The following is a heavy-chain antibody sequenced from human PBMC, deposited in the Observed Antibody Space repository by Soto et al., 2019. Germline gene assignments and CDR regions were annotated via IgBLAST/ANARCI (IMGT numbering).Heavy chain of an antibody. CDR2: ISYSGST. CDR3: VRYKSPTNGPSPS. Sequence: SETLSLTCTVSRGSINSHYWSWIRQSPGKGLEYIGYISYSGSTNYKPSLKSRLTISVDTSKNQFYLKMSSVTAADPALYFFVRYKSPTNGPSPSRRHAPPVTVSS. D-gene: IGHD2-8*01. V-gene: IGHV4-59*08. CDR1: RGSINSHY. J-gene: IGHJ5*01.